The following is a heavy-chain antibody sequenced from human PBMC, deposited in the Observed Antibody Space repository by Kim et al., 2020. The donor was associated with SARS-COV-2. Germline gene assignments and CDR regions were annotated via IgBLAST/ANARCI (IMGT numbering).Heavy chain of an antibody. V-gene: IGHV3-15*01. CDR3: TTEVEMATIRFYYYYGMDV. Sequence: GGSLRLSCAASGFTFSNAWMSWVRQAPGKGLEWVGRIKSKTDGGTTDYAAPVKGRFTISRDDSKNTLYLQMNSLKTEDTAVYYCTTEVEMATIRFYYYYGMDVWGQGTTVTVSS. CDR1: GFTFSNAW. D-gene: IGHD5-12*01. CDR2: IKSKTDGGTT. J-gene: IGHJ6*02.